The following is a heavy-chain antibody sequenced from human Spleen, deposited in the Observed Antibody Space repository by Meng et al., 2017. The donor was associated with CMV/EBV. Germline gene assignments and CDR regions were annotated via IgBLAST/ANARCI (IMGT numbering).Heavy chain of an antibody. V-gene: IGHV5-51*01. D-gene: IGHD3-16*02. J-gene: IGHJ4*02. Sequence: SIFTSYWLGGVRHMPEGGLGWRGIINHGDTHTKYNPSFQGLVTISANEAISTAYLQRSILKAANTAIYCCARQSYPQCYFDYWGQGTLVTVSS. CDR1: SIFTSYW. CDR2: INHGDTHT. CDR3: ARQSYPQCYFDY.